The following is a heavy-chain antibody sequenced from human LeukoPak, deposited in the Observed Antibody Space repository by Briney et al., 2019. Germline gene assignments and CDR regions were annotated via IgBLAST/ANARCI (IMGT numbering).Heavy chain of an antibody. CDR1: GYTFTSNY. V-gene: IGHV1-46*01. J-gene: IGHJ6*03. D-gene: IGHD6-13*01. Sequence: ASVKVSCKAFGYTFTSNYMHWVRQAPGQGPEWMGVISPSGGSTTYAQKFQGRVTLTRDMSTSTDYLELSSLRSEDTAVYYCARGPGYSSSWYLYYSYMDVWGKGTTVTVSS. CDR3: ARGPGYSSSWYLYYSYMDV. CDR2: ISPSGGST.